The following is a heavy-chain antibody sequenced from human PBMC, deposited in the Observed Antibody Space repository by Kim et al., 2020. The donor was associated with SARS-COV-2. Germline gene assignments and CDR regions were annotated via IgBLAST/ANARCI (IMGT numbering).Heavy chain of an antibody. Sequence: ASVKVSCKASGYTFTGYSMHWVRQAPGQGLEWMGWINPNNGGTNYAQKFQGRVTTTRDTSISTAYMELSSLTSDDTAVYYCARFVIIAAASRFDYWGQGTLVTVSS. CDR1: GYTFTGYS. D-gene: IGHD2-2*01. V-gene: IGHV1-2*02. CDR2: INPNNGGT. CDR3: ARFVIIAAASRFDY. J-gene: IGHJ4*02.